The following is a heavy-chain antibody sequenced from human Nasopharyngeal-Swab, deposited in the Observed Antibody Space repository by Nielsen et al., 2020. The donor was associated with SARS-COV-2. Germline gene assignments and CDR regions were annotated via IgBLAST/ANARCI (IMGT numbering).Heavy chain of an antibody. CDR2: IYYSGST. CDR1: GGSISSSSYY. J-gene: IGHJ4*02. D-gene: IGHD2-2*01. CDR3: ALRSTGRLYLPGGGYFDY. Sequence: SETLSLTCTVSGGSISSSSYYWGWIRQPPGKGLEWIGSIYYSGSTYYNPSLKSRVTISVDTSKNQFSLKLSSVTAADTAVYYCALRSTGRLYLPGGGYFDYWGQGTLVTVSS. V-gene: IGHV4-39*01.